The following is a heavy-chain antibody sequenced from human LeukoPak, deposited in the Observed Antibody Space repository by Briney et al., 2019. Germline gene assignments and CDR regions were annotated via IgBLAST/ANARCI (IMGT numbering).Heavy chain of an antibody. CDR1: GFTFSSYA. D-gene: IGHD2-2*01. CDR2: ISSNGGST. CDR3: VKDRGYCSSTSCYAGGDFDY. Sequence: GGSLRLSCSASGFTFSSYAMHWVRQAPGKGLEYVSAISSNGGSTYYADSVKGGFTISRDNSKNTLYLQMSSLRAEDTAVYYCVKDRGYCSSTSCYAGGDFDYWGQGTLVTVSS. V-gene: IGHV3-64D*06. J-gene: IGHJ4*02.